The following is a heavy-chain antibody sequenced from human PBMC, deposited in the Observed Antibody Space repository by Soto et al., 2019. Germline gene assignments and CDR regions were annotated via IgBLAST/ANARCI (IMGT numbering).Heavy chain of an antibody. Sequence: GGSLRLSCAASGFTFSSYSMNWVRQAPGKGLEWVSSISSSSSYIYYADSVKGRFTISRDNAKNSLYLQMNSLRAEDTAVYYCARGGRGLWFGESPFDAFDIWGQGTMVTVSS. V-gene: IGHV3-21*01. CDR2: ISSSSSYI. CDR1: GFTFSSYS. CDR3: ARGGRGLWFGESPFDAFDI. D-gene: IGHD3-10*01. J-gene: IGHJ3*02.